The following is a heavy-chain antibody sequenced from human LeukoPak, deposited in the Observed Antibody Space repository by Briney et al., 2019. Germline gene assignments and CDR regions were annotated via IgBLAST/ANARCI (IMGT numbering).Heavy chain of an antibody. V-gene: IGHV1-2*02. D-gene: IGHD3-22*01. CDR3: ARDGVGYYDSSGYYYFQH. CDR2: INLNSGGT. J-gene: IGHJ1*01. CDR1: GYTFTGYY. Sequence: GASVKVSCKASGYTFTGYYMHWVRQAPGQGLEWMGWINLNSGGTNYAQKFQGRVTMTRDTSISTAYMELSRLRSDDTAVYYCARDGVGYYDSSGYYYFQHWGQGTLVTVPS.